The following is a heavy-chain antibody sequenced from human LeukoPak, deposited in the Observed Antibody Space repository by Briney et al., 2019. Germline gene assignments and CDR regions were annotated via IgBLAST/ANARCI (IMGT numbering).Heavy chain of an antibody. CDR3: AGAFRFLEDY. CDR1: GFTFSSYG. J-gene: IGHJ4*02. D-gene: IGHD3-3*01. CDR2: IRYDGSNK. V-gene: IGHV3-30*02. Sequence: GGSLRLSCAASGFTFSSYGMHWVRQAPGKGLEWVAFIRYDGSNKYYADSVKGRFTISRDNAKNSLYLQMNSLRAEDTAVYYCAGAFRFLEDYWGQGTLVTVSS.